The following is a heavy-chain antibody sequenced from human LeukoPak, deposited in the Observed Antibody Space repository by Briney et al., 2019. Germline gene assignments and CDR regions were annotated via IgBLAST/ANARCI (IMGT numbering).Heavy chain of an antibody. CDR1: GYTFTGYY. D-gene: IGHD1-26*01. V-gene: IGHV1-2*02. Sequence: ASVKVSCKTSGYTFTGYYIHWVRQVPGQGLECMGWINPNSGGTSYAQEFQDRVTMTRDTSISTAYMELSGLRSDDTAVFYCARNKWEVKGPYYYYYMDVWGKGTTVTVSS. CDR2: INPNSGGT. J-gene: IGHJ6*03. CDR3: ARNKWEVKGPYYYYYMDV.